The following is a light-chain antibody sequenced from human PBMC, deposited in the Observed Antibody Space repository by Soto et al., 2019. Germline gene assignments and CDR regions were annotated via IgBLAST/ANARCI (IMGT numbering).Light chain of an antibody. CDR2: EVT. Sequence: QSALTQPPSASGSPGQTVTISCTGTSGDVGGYDYVSWYQQHPGKAPKLMIYEVTKRPLGVPDRFSGSKSGNTASLTVSGLQAEDEADYYCSSYAASDNPYVFGTGTKVTGL. CDR3: SSYAASDNPYV. J-gene: IGLJ1*01. V-gene: IGLV2-8*01. CDR1: SGDVGGYDY.